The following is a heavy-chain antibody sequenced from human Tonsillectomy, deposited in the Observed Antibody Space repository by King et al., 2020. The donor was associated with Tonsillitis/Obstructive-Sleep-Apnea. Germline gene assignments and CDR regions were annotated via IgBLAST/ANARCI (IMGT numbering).Heavy chain of an antibody. V-gene: IGHV4-34*01. CDR1: GGSFSGYY. CDR2: INHSGST. J-gene: IGHJ3*02. D-gene: IGHD6-6*01. CDR3: ARGLEYPQPRAFDI. Sequence: VQLQQWGAGLLKPSEPLSLTCAVYGGSFSGYYWSWIRQPPGKGLEWIGEINHSGSTNYNPSLKSRVTISEDTSKNQFSLKLSSVTAADTAVYYCARGLEYPQPRAFDIWGQGTMVTVSS.